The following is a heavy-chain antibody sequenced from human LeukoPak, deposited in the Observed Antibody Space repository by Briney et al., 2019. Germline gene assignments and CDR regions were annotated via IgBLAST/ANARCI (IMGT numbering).Heavy chain of an antibody. V-gene: IGHV4-34*01. CDR2: INHSGST. CDR1: GGSFSGYY. J-gene: IGHJ5*02. CDR3: ARRGAVVVAATRFDP. Sequence: PSETLSLTCAVYGGSFSGYYWSWIRQPPGKGLEWIGEINHSGSTNYNPSLKSRVTISVDTSKNQFSLKLSSVTAADTAVYYCARRGAVVVAATRFDPWGQGTLVTVSS. D-gene: IGHD2-15*01.